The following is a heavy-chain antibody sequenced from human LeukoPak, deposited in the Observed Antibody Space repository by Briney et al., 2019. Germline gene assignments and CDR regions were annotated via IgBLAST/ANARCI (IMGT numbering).Heavy chain of an antibody. V-gene: IGHV1-2*02. J-gene: IGHJ4*02. Sequence: ASVKVSCKASGYTFTGYYMHWVRQAPGQGLEWMGWINPNSGGTNYAQKFRGRVTMTRDTSISTAYMELSRLRSDDTAVYYCARESIVVVVAATPVNDYWGQGTLVTVSS. CDR1: GYTFTGYY. D-gene: IGHD2-15*01. CDR2: INPNSGGT. CDR3: ARESIVVVVAATPVNDY.